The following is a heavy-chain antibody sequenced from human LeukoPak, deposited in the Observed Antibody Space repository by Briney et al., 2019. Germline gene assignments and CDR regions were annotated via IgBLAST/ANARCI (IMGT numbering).Heavy chain of an antibody. Sequence: PSQTLSLTCTVSGGSISSADYYWSWIRQPPGKGLEWIGYIYYSGNTCYNPSLKSRVTISVDRSKNQFSLKQSSVTAADTAVYYCARATITMAVGVPADAFDIWGQGTMVTVSS. J-gene: IGHJ3*02. CDR2: IYYSGNT. CDR3: ARATITMAVGVPADAFDI. D-gene: IGHD3-22*01. V-gene: IGHV4-30-4*08. CDR1: GGSISSADYY.